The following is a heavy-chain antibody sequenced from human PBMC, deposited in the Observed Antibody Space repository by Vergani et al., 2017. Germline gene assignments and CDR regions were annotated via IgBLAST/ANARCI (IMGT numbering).Heavy chain of an antibody. CDR1: GFTFSSYG. CDR2: ISYDGSNK. V-gene: IGHV3-30*18. Sequence: VQLLESGGGLVQPGGSLRLSCAASGFTFSSYGMHWVRQAPGKGLEWVAVISYDGSNKYYADSVKGRFTISRDNSKNTLYLQMNSLRAEDTAVYYCAKDSLYDSSGTFDYWGQGTLVTVSS. J-gene: IGHJ4*02. CDR3: AKDSLYDSSGTFDY. D-gene: IGHD3-22*01.